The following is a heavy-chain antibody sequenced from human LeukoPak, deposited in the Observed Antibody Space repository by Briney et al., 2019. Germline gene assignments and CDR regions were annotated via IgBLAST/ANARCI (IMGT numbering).Heavy chain of an antibody. J-gene: IGHJ5*02. V-gene: IGHV3-11*04. D-gene: IGHD3-10*01. CDR1: GISISDNY. Sequence: GGSLRLSCEASGISISDNYMSWIRQAPGKGLEWVSYISYGGRIVYSADSVKGRFTISRDNAKNSLYLQMNSLRAEDTAMYYCARPLMYYYGSETYFWFDPWGQGTLVTVSS. CDR3: ARPLMYYYGSETYFWFDP. CDR2: ISYGGRIV.